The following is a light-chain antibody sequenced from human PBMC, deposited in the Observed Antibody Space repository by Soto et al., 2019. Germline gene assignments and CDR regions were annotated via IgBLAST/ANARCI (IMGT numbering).Light chain of an antibody. Sequence: DIQLTQSPSFLSASVGDRVTITCRATQGISTYLAWYQHKPGTAPKLLIYTASTLQSGVPSRFSGSGSGTDFPLTISSLQPEDFATYYCQQVKSYPLTFGGGTKVEIK. CDR3: QQVKSYPLT. CDR1: QGISTY. CDR2: TAS. V-gene: IGKV1-9*01. J-gene: IGKJ4*01.